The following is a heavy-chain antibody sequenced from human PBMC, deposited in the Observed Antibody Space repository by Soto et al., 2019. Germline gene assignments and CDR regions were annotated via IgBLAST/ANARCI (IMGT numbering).Heavy chain of an antibody. V-gene: IGHV4-34*01. CDR3: VRSSIEPPIFMYPFDY. CDR2: INHSGST. Sequence: SDTLSLTCAVYGGSFSGYYWSWIRQPPGKGLEWIGEINHSGSTNYNPSLKSRVTISVDTSKNQFSLKLSSVTAADTAVYFCVRSSIEPPIFMYPFDYWGLGTLVTVS. CDR1: GGSFSGYY. D-gene: IGHD3-9*01. J-gene: IGHJ4*02.